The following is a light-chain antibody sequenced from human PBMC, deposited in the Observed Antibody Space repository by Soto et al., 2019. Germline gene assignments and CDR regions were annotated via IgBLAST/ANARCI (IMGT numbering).Light chain of an antibody. V-gene: IGLV2-14*03. J-gene: IGLJ1*01. CDR1: SSDVGDYDY. CDR3: GSYTSSTSYV. CDR2: DVT. Sequence: LTQPASVSGSPGQSITISCTGTSSDVGDYDYVSWYQQHPGKAPKLIIYDVTNRPSGVSNRFSGSKSGNTASLTISGLQAEDEADYYCGSYTSSTSYVFGSGTKVTVL.